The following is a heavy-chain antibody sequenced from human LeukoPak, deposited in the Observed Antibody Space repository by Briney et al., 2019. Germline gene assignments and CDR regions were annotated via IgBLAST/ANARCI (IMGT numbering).Heavy chain of an antibody. J-gene: IGHJ6*02. CDR1: GDSISNHH. Sequence: PSETLSLTCTVSGDSISNHHWNWIRQPAGKGLEWIGRIYISGNTDYNPSLKSRVTVSVDTSRNQFSLKLSSVTAAETAVYFCARALWFGENGDGMDVWGQGTTVTVSS. V-gene: IGHV4-4*07. CDR3: ARALWFGENGDGMDV. D-gene: IGHD3-10*01. CDR2: IYISGNT.